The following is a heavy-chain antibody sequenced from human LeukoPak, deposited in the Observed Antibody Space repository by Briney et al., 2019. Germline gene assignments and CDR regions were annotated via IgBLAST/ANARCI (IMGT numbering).Heavy chain of an antibody. CDR2: IYYSGST. CDR3: ARNPYYYGSGSALRYSYFDY. CDR1: GGSISSYY. Sequence: SETLSLTCTVSGGSISSYYWSWIRQTPGKGLEWIGYIYYSGSTNYNPSLKSRVTISVDTSKNQFSLKLSSVTAADTAVYYCARNPYYYGSGSALRYSYFDYWGQGTLVTVSS. J-gene: IGHJ4*02. V-gene: IGHV4-59*08. D-gene: IGHD3-10*01.